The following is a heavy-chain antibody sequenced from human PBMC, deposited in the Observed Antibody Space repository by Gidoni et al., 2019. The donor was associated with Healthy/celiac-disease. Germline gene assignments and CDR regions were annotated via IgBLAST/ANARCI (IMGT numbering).Heavy chain of an antibody. CDR3: AREVRNSLDY. D-gene: IGHD3-22*01. Sequence: QVQLVESGGGVVQPGRSLRLSCAASGFTFSSYAMHWVRQAPGKGLEWVAVISYDGSNKYYADSVKGRFTISRDNSKNTLYLQMNSLRAEDTAVYYCAREVRNSLDYWGQGTLVTVSS. J-gene: IGHJ4*02. CDR1: GFTFSSYA. V-gene: IGHV3-30-3*01. CDR2: ISYDGSNK.